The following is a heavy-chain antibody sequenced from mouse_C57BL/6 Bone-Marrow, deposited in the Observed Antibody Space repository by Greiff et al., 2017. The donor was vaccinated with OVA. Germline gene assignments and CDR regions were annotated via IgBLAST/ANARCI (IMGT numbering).Heavy chain of an antibody. Sequence: EVQVVESGGGLVQSGRSLRLSCATSGFTFSDFYMEWVRQAPGKGLEWIAASRNKANDYTTEYSASVKGRFIVSSDTSQSILYRQMNALSAEDTAIYYCARDAGYSNYGDYAMDDWGQGTSVTVSS. V-gene: IGHV7-1*01. CDR2: SRNKANDYTT. CDR3: ARDAGYSNYGDYAMDD. CDR1: GFTFSDFY. D-gene: IGHD2-5*01. J-gene: IGHJ4*01.